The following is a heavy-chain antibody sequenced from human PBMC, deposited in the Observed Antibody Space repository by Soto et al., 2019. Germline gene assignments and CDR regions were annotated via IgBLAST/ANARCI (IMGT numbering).Heavy chain of an antibody. CDR1: GFTFTSSA. Sequence: QMPLVQSGPEVKKPGTSVKVSCKASGFTFTSSAVQWVRQARGQRLEWIGWIVVGSGNTNYAQKFQERVTITRDMSTSTAYMELSSLRSEDTAVYYCAARGGYSSPRDEGDYYYYGMDVWGQGTTVTVSS. D-gene: IGHD6-13*01. CDR2: IVVGSGNT. CDR3: AARGGYSSPRDEGDYYYYGMDV. J-gene: IGHJ6*02. V-gene: IGHV1-58*01.